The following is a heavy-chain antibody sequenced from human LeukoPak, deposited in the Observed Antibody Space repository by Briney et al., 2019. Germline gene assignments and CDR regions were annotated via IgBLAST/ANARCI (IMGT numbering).Heavy chain of an antibody. Sequence: PGGSLRLSCAASGFIVSSKYMSWVRQAPGKGLEWVSFLHGGGSTYYADSVKGRFTISRDNSKNTLYLQMKSLRAEDTAVYYCANHYYDRRGYYHFDCWGQGTLVTVSS. D-gene: IGHD3-22*01. CDR2: LHGGGST. J-gene: IGHJ4*02. V-gene: IGHV3-53*01. CDR1: GFIVSSKY. CDR3: ANHYYDRRGYYHFDC.